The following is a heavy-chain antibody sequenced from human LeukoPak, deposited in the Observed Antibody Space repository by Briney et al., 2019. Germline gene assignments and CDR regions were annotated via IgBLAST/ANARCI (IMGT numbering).Heavy chain of an antibody. CDR3: AREPRQLYGAVDY. V-gene: IGHV3-21*01. J-gene: IGHJ4*02. Sequence: GGSLRLSCAASGFTFSSYSMNWVRQAPGKGLEWGSSISSSSSYIYYADSVKGRFTISRDNAKNSLYLQMNSLRAEDTAVYYCAREPRQLYGAVDYWGQGTLVTVSS. CDR2: ISSSSSYI. CDR1: GFTFSSYS. D-gene: IGHD3-16*02.